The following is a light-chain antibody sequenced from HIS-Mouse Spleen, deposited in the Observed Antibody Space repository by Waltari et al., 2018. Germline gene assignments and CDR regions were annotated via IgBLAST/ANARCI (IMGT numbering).Light chain of an antibody. CDR2: DVS. J-gene: IGLJ1*01. CDR1: SSDVGGYNY. Sequence: QSALTQPASVSGSPGQSITISITGTSSDVGGYNYVSWYQQHPGKAPKLMIYDVSNRPSGVSNRFSGSKSGNTASLTISGLQAEDEADYYCSSYTSSSTQVFGTGTKVTVL. V-gene: IGLV2-14*03. CDR3: SSYTSSSTQV.